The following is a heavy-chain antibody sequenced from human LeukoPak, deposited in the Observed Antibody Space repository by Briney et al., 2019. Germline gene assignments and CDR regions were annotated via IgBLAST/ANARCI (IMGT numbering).Heavy chain of an antibody. CDR2: INPNSGGT. CDR3: AREFNYYDSSGPGRDY. D-gene: IGHD3-22*01. CDR1: GYTFTSYY. J-gene: IGHJ4*02. Sequence: ASVEVSCKASGYTFTSYYMHWVRQAPGQGREWMGRINPNSGGTNYAQKFQGRVTMTRDTSISTAYMELSRLRSDATAVYYCAREFNYYDSSGPGRDYWGQGTLVTVSS. V-gene: IGHV1-2*06.